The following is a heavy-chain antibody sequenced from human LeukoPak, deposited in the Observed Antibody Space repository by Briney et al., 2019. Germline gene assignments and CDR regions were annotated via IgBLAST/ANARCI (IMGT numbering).Heavy chain of an antibody. J-gene: IGHJ4*02. CDR2: ISAYNGNT. CDR3: ARESPDDFWSGHPDY. V-gene: IGHV1-18*01. Sequence: ASVKVSCKASGYTFTSYGISWVRQAPGQGLEWMGWISAYNGNTNYAQKLQGRVTMTTDTSTSTAYMELRSLRSDDTAVYYCARESPDDFWSGHPDYWGQGTLVTVSS. CDR1: GYTFTSYG. D-gene: IGHD3-3*01.